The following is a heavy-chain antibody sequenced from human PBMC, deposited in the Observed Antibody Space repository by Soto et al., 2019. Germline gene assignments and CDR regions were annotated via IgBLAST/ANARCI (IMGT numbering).Heavy chain of an antibody. CDR3: AAKAADGNWFEP. D-gene: IGHD6-13*01. V-gene: IGHV3-33*01. CDR1: GFTFSSYG. J-gene: IGHJ5*02. Sequence: PGGSLRLSCAASGFTFSSYGMHWVRQAPGKGLEWVAVIWYDGSNKYYADSVKGRFTISRDNSKNTLYLQMNSLRAEDTAVYYCAAKAADGNWFEPWGEGTLVTVS. CDR2: IWYDGSNK.